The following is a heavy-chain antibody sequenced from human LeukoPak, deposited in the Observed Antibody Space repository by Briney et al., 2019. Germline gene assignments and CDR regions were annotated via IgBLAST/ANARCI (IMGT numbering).Heavy chain of an antibody. J-gene: IGHJ4*02. CDR1: GGSFSGYY. D-gene: IGHD1-14*01. V-gene: IGHV4-34*01. CDR2: INHSGST. Sequence: SETLSLTCAVYGGSFSGYYWSWIRQPPGKGLEWIGEINHSGSTNYNPSLKSRVTISVDTSKNQFSLKLSSVTAADTAVYYCARDGTSGFFDYWGQGTLVTVSS. CDR3: ARDGTSGFFDY.